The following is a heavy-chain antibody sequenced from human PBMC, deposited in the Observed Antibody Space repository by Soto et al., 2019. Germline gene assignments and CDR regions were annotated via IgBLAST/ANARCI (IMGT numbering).Heavy chain of an antibody. Sequence: DSLKISCKGSGYSFTSYWIGWVRQMPGKGLEWMGIIYPGDSDTRYSPSFQGQVTISADKSISTAYLQWSSLKASDTAMYYCAREPDSRSSRRAPDYYYGMDVWGQGTTVTVSS. J-gene: IGHJ6*02. CDR2: IYPGDSDT. D-gene: IGHD6-13*01. CDR1: GYSFTSYW. CDR3: AREPDSRSSRRAPDYYYGMDV. V-gene: IGHV5-51*01.